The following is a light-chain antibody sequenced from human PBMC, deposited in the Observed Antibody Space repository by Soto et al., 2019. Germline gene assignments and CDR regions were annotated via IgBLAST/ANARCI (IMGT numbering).Light chain of an antibody. J-gene: IGKJ2*01. Sequence: EIVLTQSPGTLSLSPGERASLSCRASQSVISAYLAWYQQKPGQAPRLLIYGASTRATGIPDRFSGSGSGTDFTLTIIRLEPEDFAVYYWQQYIASPPMYTFGQGTKLEIK. CDR1: QSVISAY. CDR2: GAS. V-gene: IGKV3-20*01. CDR3: QQYIASPPMYT.